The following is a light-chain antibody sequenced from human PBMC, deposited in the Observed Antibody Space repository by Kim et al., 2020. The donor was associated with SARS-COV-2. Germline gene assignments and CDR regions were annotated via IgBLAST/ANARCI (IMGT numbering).Light chain of an antibody. V-gene: IGKV3-15*01. Sequence: EIVMTQSPATLSVSPGERATLSCRASQSVSSNLAWYQQKPGQAPRLLIYGASTRATGIPGRFSASGSGTEFTLTISSLQSEEFAVYYCQQYSHWPLTFGGGTKVDIK. J-gene: IGKJ4*01. CDR1: QSVSSN. CDR3: QQYSHWPLT. CDR2: GAS.